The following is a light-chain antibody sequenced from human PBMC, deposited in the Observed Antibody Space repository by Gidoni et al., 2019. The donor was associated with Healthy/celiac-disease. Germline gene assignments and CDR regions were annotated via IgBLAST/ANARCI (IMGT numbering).Light chain of an antibody. CDR2: KAS. V-gene: IGKV1-5*03. CDR1: QSISSW. Sequence: DIQMTKSPSTLSASVGDRVTITCRASQSISSWLAWYQQKPGKAPKLLIYKASSLESGVPSRFSGSGSGTDFTLTISSLQPDAFATYYCQQYNSYPYTFGQGTKLEIK. CDR3: QQYNSYPYT. J-gene: IGKJ2*01.